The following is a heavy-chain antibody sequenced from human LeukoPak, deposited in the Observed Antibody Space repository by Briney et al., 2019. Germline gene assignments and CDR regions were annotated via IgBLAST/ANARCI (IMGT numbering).Heavy chain of an antibody. Sequence: GGSLRLSCAASGFTVSSNYMNWVRQAPGKGLERVSVIYGGGNIYYADSVKGRFTISRDNSKNTLYLQMNSLRAEDTAVYYCARGAGYNYPYYFDYWGQGTLVTVSS. CDR1: GFTVSSNY. J-gene: IGHJ4*02. D-gene: IGHD5-24*01. CDR2: IYGGGNI. CDR3: ARGAGYNYPYYFDY. V-gene: IGHV3-53*01.